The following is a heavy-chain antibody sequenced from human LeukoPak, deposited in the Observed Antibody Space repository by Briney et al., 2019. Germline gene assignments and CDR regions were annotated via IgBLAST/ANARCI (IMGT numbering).Heavy chain of an antibody. CDR3: ARGGGISWSGYYTHPIPMLDY. CDR1: GGSISSSSYY. J-gene: IGHJ4*02. D-gene: IGHD3-3*01. V-gene: IGHV4-39*07. CDR2: INHSGST. Sequence: SETLSLTCTVSGGSISSSSYYWGWIRQPPGKGLEWIGEINHSGSTNYNPSLKSRVTISVDTSKIQFSLKLSSVTAADTAVYYCARGGGISWSGYYTHPIPMLDYWGQGTLVTVSS.